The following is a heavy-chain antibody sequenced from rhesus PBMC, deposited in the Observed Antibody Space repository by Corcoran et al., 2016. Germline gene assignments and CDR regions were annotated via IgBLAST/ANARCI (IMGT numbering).Heavy chain of an antibody. CDR1: GGSISDSYR. Sequence: QVQLQESGPGVVKPSETLSLTCAVSGGSISDSYRWSWIRQPPGKGLEWIGYIYVSSTSTNYNPYLKSRVTISKDTSKNQFSWKLSSVTAADTAVYYCARAVTGTPFYYGLDSWGQGVVVTVSS. V-gene: IGHV4S10*01. CDR2: IYVSSTST. J-gene: IGHJ6*01. CDR3: ARAVTGTPFYYGLDS. D-gene: IGHD1-7*02.